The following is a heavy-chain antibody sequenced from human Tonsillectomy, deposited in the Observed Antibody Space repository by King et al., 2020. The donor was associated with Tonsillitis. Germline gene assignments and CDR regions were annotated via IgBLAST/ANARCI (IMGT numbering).Heavy chain of an antibody. CDR3: AREVGSSEPTYYYGMDV. CDR1: GFTFSSYS. CDR2: ISSSSSTI. V-gene: IGHV3-48*01. D-gene: IGHD6-6*01. J-gene: IGHJ6*02. Sequence: VQLVESGGGLVQPGGSLRLSCAASGFTFSSYSMNWVRQAPGKGLEWVSYISSSSSTIYYAASVKGRFTIARENAKNSLYLQMNSLRAEDTAVYYCAREVGSSEPTYYYGMDVWGQGTTVTVSS.